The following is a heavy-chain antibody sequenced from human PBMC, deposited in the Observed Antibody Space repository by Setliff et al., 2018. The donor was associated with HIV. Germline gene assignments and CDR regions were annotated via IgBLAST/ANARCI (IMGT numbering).Heavy chain of an antibody. V-gene: IGHV1-18*01. CDR3: ATMQFGDFDY. CDR2: VSPYNGEV. CDR1: GYIFINYY. J-gene: IGHJ4*02. D-gene: IGHD3-10*01. Sequence: ASVKVSCKTSGYIFINYYVTWVRQAPGQGLEWVGQVSPYNGEVRYAQRFQGRITMTIHTSTTTAYMELRSLGSDDTAIYFCATMQFGDFDYWGQGTLVTVSS.